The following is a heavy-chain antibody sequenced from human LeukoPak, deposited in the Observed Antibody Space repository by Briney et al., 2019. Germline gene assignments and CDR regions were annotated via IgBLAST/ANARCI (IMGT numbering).Heavy chain of an antibody. CDR2: ISSSSYI. J-gene: IGHJ5*02. Sequence: GGSLRLSCAASGFTFSSYSMNWVRQAPGKGLEWVSSISSSSYICYADSVKGRFTISRDNAKNSLYLQMNSLRAEDTAVYYCAREGGYSYGTDYNWFDPWGQGTLVTVSS. CDR3: AREGGYSYGTDYNWFDP. D-gene: IGHD5-18*01. V-gene: IGHV3-21*01. CDR1: GFTFSSYS.